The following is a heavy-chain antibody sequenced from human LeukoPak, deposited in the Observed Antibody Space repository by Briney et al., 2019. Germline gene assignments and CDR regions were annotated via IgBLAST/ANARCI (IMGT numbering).Heavy chain of an antibody. V-gene: IGHV3-7*01. D-gene: IGHD3-16*01. CDR1: GFRFGSEW. CDR2: ISPDGSEK. Sequence: PGGSLRLSCAASGFRFGSEWMSWVRQSPEKGLEWVAYISPDGSEKYYVDSVRGRFTISRDNGKNSLYLQLNSLRADDTAVYFCARYYDPPVGDAFDIWGQGTLVTVSS. CDR3: ARYYDPPVGDAFDI. J-gene: IGHJ3*02.